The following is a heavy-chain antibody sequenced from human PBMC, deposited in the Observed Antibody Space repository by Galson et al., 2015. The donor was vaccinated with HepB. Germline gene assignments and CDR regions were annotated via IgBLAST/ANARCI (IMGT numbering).Heavy chain of an antibody. Sequence: SVKVSCKASGYTFTSYGISWVRQAPGQGLEWMGWISAYNGNTNYAQKLQGRVTMTTDTSTSTVYMELSSLRSEDTAVYYCARGAAMVHYFDYWGQGTLVTVSS. V-gene: IGHV1-18*01. D-gene: IGHD5-18*01. J-gene: IGHJ4*02. CDR3: ARGAAMVHYFDY. CDR2: ISAYNGNT. CDR1: GYTFTSYG.